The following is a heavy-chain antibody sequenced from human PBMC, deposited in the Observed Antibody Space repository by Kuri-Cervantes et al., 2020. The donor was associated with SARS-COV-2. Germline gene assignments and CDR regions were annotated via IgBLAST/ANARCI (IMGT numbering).Heavy chain of an antibody. CDR3: ASGTAMVTASYYYGMDV. V-gene: IGHV3-21*01. D-gene: IGHD5-18*01. CDR1: GFTFSSYS. Sequence: GESLKIFCAAPGFTFSSYSMNWVRQAPGKGLEWVSSISSSSSYIHYADSVKGRFTVSRDNAKNSLYLQMNSLRAEDTAVYYCASGTAMVTASYYYGMDVWGQGTTVTVSS. CDR2: ISSSSSYI. J-gene: IGHJ6*02.